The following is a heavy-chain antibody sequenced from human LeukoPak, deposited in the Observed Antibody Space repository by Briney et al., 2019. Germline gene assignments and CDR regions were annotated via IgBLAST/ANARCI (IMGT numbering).Heavy chain of an antibody. CDR2: ISNDGSAV. V-gene: IGHV3-11*01. J-gene: IGHJ4*02. CDR3: ARDYKLAVGY. CDR1: GFTFSDYY. D-gene: IGHD6-19*01. Sequence: PGGSLRLSCAASGFTFSDYYMNWIRQAPGKGLEWVSYISNDGSAVYYADFVEGRFTISRDNADDSLFLQMNSLRAEDTAVYYCARDYKLAVGYWGQGTLVTVSS.